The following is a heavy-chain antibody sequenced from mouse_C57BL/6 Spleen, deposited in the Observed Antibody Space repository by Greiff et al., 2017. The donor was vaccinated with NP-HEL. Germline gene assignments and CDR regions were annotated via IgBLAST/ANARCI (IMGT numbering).Heavy chain of an antibody. CDR1: GFTFSSYA. V-gene: IGHV5-4*01. Sequence: DVKLQESGGGLVKPGGSLKLSCAASGFTFSSYAMSWVRQTPEKRLEWVATISDGGSYTYYPDNVKGRFTISRDNAKNNLYLQMSHLKSEDTAMYYCAREVLYDYWGQGTTLTVSS. CDR3: AREVLYDY. CDR2: ISDGGSYT. J-gene: IGHJ2*01.